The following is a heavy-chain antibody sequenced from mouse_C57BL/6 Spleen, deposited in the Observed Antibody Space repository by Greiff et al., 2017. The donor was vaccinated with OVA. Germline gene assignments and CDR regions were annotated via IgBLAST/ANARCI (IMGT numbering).Heavy chain of an antibody. Sequence: QVQLQQPGAELVKPGASVKMSCKASGYTFTSYWITWVKQRPGQGLEWIGDIYPGSGSTNYNEKFKRKATLTVDTSSSTAYMQLSILTSEDSAVYYCSSSGTGYFDYWGQGTTLTVSS. CDR2: IYPGSGST. J-gene: IGHJ2*01. CDR3: SSSGTGYFDY. CDR1: GYTFTSYW. D-gene: IGHD4-1*01. V-gene: IGHV1-55*01.